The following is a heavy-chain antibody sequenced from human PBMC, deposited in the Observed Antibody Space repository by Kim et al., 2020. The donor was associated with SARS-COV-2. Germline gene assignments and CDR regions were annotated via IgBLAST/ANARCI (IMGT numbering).Heavy chain of an antibody. J-gene: IGHJ4*02. CDR1: GYTLTELS. CDR3: ATTYKYYYDSSGLYFDY. Sequence: ASVKVSCKVSGYTLTELSMHWVRQAPGKGLEWMGGFDPEDGETIYAQKFQGRVTMTEDTSTDTAYMELSSLRSEDTAVYYCATTYKYYYDSSGLYFDYWGQGTLVTVSS. D-gene: IGHD3-22*01. V-gene: IGHV1-24*01. CDR2: FDPEDGET.